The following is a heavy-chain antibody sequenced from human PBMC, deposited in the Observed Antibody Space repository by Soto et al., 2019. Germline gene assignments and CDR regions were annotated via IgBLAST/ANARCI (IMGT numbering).Heavy chain of an antibody. CDR3: SHRRDGNNWSGAPPPFDY. J-gene: IGHJ4*02. D-gene: IGHD1-1*01. CDR2: IYWDDDK. V-gene: IGHV2-5*02. CDR1: GFSLNTTGVN. Sequence: GSGPTLVNPTQTLTLTCTFSGFSLNTTGVNVGWIRQPPGKALEWLALIYWDDDKRFSPSLKSRLTVTKDTSKNQVVLTLANMGPLDTATYYCSHRRDGNNWSGAPPPFDYWGQGILVTVSS.